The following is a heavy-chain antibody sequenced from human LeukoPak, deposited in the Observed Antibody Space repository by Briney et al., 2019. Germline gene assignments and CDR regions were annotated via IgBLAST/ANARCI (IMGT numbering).Heavy chain of an antibody. CDR1: GYSISRGYY. D-gene: IGHD6-19*01. V-gene: IGHV4-38-2*02. CDR3: ARWSSDWENNYFDP. CDR2: VHHTGST. Sequence: KPSETLSLTCNVSGYSISRGYYWGWIRQPPGKGLEWIGSVHHTGSTYYSPSLRSRVSISVDKSTNHISLEVTSATAADTAVYYCARWSSDWENNYFDPWGQGILVTVSS. J-gene: IGHJ5*02.